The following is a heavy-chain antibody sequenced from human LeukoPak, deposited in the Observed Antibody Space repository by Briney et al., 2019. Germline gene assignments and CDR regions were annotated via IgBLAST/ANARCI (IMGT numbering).Heavy chain of an antibody. Sequence: GGSLRLSCAASGFTFSSYGMHWVRQAPGKGLEWVAVIWYDGSNKYYADSVKGRFTISRDNAKNSLYLQMNSLRAEDTAVYYCARDYVGYWGQGTLVTVSS. CDR2: IWYDGSNK. CDR3: ARDYVGY. J-gene: IGHJ4*02. D-gene: IGHD1-26*01. CDR1: GFTFSSYG. V-gene: IGHV3-33*01.